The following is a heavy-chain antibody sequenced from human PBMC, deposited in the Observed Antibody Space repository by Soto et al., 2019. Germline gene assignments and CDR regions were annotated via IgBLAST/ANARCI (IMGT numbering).Heavy chain of an antibody. Sequence: SETLSLTCAVYGGSFSGYYWSWIRQPPGKGLEWIGEINHSGSTNYNPSLKSRVTRSVDTSKNQFSLKLSSVAAADTAVYYCARGITGTMDYWGQGTLVTVSS. V-gene: IGHV4-34*01. CDR1: GGSFSGYY. CDR2: INHSGST. CDR3: ARGITGTMDY. J-gene: IGHJ4*02. D-gene: IGHD1-7*01.